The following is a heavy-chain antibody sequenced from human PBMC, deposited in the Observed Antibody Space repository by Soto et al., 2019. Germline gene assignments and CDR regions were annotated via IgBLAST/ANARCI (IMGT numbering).Heavy chain of an antibody. V-gene: IGHV2-5*02. J-gene: IGHJ4*02. CDR2: IYWDDDK. Sequence: QITLKESGPTLVKPTQTLTLTCTFSGFSLSTSGVGVGWIRQRPGKALEWLALIYWDDDKRYSPSLKSRLTITKDNYKGQVLLTMTNTEPVDTAKYCCARRGWGLLDYWGQGTLVTISS. CDR3: ARRGWGLLDY. D-gene: IGHD2-21*02. CDR1: GFSLSTSGVG.